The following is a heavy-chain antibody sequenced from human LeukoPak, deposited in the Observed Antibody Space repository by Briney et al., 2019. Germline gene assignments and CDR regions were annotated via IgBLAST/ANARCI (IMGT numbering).Heavy chain of an antibody. J-gene: IGHJ4*02. CDR3: AKGPKQLVFVRGYYFDD. D-gene: IGHD6-13*01. CDR2: FSGSGGST. V-gene: IGHV3-23*01. CDR1: GFTFSSYA. Sequence: PGGSLRLSCAASGFTFSSYAMSWVRQAPGKGLECISGFSGSGGSTYYADSVKGRFTISRDNSKNTLYLQMNSLRTEDTAVFYCAKGPKQLVFVRGYYFDDWGQGTLVTVSS.